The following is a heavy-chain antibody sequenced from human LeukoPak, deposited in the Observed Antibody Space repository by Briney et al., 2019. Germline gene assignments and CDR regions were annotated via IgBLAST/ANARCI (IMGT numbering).Heavy chain of an antibody. Sequence: GASVKVSCKASGYTFTNNYLHWVRQAPGQGLEWMGMIYPRDGSTSYAQNFQGRVTVTRDTSTTTVHMELRGLRSEDTAVYYCARGPLGRNGDYFDYWGQGTLVTVSS. CDR1: GYTFTNNY. V-gene: IGHV1-46*01. D-gene: IGHD7-27*01. CDR3: ARGPLGRNGDYFDY. J-gene: IGHJ4*02. CDR2: IYPRDGST.